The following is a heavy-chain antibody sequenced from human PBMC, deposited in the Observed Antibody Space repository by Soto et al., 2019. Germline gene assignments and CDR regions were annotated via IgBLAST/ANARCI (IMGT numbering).Heavy chain of an antibody. V-gene: IGHV4-59*01. CDR1: GVSISSYY. Sequence: PSETLSLTCTVSGVSISSYYWSWIRQPPGKGLEWIGYIYYSGSTNYNPSLKTRATISVDTSKNQFSLKLSSVTAADTAVYYCARRYGGNFDFWGQGTLVTVS. CDR2: IYYSGST. D-gene: IGHD1-26*01. J-gene: IGHJ4*02. CDR3: ARRYGGNFDF.